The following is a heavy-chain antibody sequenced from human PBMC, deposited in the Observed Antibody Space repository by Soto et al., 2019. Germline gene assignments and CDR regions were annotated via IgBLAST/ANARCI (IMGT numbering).Heavy chain of an antibody. CDR1: GYTFTSYG. D-gene: IGHD2-15*01. CDR3: ARDPLPRYGSGGSCYSARFDP. Sequence: QVQLVQSGAEVKKPGASVKVSCKASGYTFTSYGISWVRQAPGQGLEWMGWISAYNGNTNYAQKLQGRVTMTTDTSTSTAYMELRSLRSDDTAVYYCARDPLPRYGSGGSCYSARFDPWGQGTLVTVSS. V-gene: IGHV1-18*01. J-gene: IGHJ5*02. CDR2: ISAYNGNT.